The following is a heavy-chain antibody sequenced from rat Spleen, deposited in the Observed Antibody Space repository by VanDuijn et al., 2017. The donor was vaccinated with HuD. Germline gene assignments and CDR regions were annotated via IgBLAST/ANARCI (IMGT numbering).Heavy chain of an antibody. CDR3: ARGFTVAVF. CDR2: IRHDGSST. J-gene: IGHJ2*01. D-gene: IGHD1-2*01. V-gene: IGHV5-22*01. CDR1: GFNFSNYD. Sequence: EVQLVESGGGLVQPGRSMRLSCAASGFNFSNYDMAWVRQAPKKGLEWVATIRHDGSSTNYGDSVKGRFTISRDSAKSTLYLQMDSLRSEDTATYYCARGFTVAVFWGQGVMVTVSA.